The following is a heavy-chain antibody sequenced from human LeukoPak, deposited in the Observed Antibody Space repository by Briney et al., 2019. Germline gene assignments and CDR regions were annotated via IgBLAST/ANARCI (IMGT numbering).Heavy chain of an antibody. Sequence: GGSLRLSCAGSGFTFSNYAMSWVRQAPGKGLEWVSAISGSGGSTYYADPVKGRFTISRDTSKNTLYVQMNSLRAEDTAVYYCAKDLGSSWYRFDYWGQGTLVTVSS. J-gene: IGHJ4*02. CDR1: GFTFSNYA. CDR3: AKDLGSSWYRFDY. V-gene: IGHV3-23*01. CDR2: ISGSGGST. D-gene: IGHD6-13*01.